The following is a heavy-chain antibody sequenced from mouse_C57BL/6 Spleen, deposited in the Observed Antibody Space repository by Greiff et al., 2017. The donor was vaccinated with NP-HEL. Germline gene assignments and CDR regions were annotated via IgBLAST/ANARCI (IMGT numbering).Heavy chain of an antibody. Sequence: QVQLQQSGAELVRPGASVKLSCKASGYTFTDYYINWVKQRPGQGLEWIARIYPGSGNTYYNEKFKGKATLTAEKSSSTAYMQLSSLTSEDSAVYFCARWGYYGSSYGFDYWGQGTTLTVSS. J-gene: IGHJ2*01. CDR2: IYPGSGNT. CDR3: ARWGYYGSSYGFDY. V-gene: IGHV1-76*01. CDR1: GYTFTDYY. D-gene: IGHD1-1*01.